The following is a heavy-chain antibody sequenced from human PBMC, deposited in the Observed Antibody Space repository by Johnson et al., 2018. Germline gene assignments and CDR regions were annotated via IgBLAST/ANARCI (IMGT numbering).Heavy chain of an antibody. CDR3: YRGSGYYNQYGMDV. CDR1: GFTFSSYS. V-gene: IGHV3-48*02. J-gene: IGHJ6*02. CDR2: ISSSSSTI. Sequence: EVQLVESGGGVVQPGRSLRLSCAASGFTFSSYSMNWVRQAPGKGLEWVSYISSSSSTIYYADSVKGRFTISRDNAKNSLCLQMNRLRDEDPAVYYCYRGSGYYNQYGMDVWGQGTTVTVSS. D-gene: IGHD3-3*01.